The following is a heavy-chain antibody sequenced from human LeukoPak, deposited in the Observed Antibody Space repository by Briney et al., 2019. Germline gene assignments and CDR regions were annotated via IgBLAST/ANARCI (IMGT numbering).Heavy chain of an antibody. D-gene: IGHD1/OR15-1a*01. V-gene: IGHV3-7*01. CDR1: GFTFSNYW. J-gene: IGHJ3*02. Sequence: GGSLRLSCAASGFTFSNYWMNWVRQAPGKGLEWVANIKQDGSEIQYVDSVKGRFTVSRDNAKNSLHLQMNSLRAEDTAVFYCARENRPNAFDIWGLGTMVTVSS. CDR3: ARENRPNAFDI. CDR2: IKQDGSEI.